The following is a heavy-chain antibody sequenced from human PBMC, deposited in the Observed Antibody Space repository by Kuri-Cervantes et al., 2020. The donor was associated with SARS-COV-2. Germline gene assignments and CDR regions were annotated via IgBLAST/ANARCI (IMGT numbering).Heavy chain of an antibody. Sequence: SETLSLTCAVYGGSFSGYYWSWIRQPPGKGLEWIGEINHSGSTNYNPSLKSRVTISVDTSKNQFSLKLSSVTAADTAVYYCAKDLYSSSSPYDYWGQGTLVTVSS. CDR1: GGSFSGYY. CDR2: INHSGST. V-gene: IGHV4-34*01. CDR3: AKDLYSSSSPYDY. J-gene: IGHJ4*02. D-gene: IGHD6-6*01.